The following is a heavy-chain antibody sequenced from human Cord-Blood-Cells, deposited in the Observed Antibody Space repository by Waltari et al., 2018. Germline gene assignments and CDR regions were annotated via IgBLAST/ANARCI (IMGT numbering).Heavy chain of an antibody. CDR1: GGSISSSSYY. V-gene: IGHV4-39*01. CDR2: IYYSGST. CDR3: ARSIGVVINWFDP. D-gene: IGHD3-3*01. Sequence: QLQLQESGPGLVKPSETLSLTCTVSGGSISSSSYYWGWIRQPPGKGLEWIGSIYYSGSTYYNPSLKGRVTISVDTSKNQFSLKLSSVTAADTAVYYCARSIGVVINWFDPWGQGTLVTVSS. J-gene: IGHJ5*02.